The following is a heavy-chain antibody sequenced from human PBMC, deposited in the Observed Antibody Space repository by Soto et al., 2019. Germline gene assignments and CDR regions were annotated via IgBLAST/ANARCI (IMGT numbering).Heavy chain of an antibody. V-gene: IGHV3-66*01. D-gene: IGHD2-2*01. CDR1: GITVSSNF. Sequence: EVQLVESGGGVVQPGGSLRLSCAASGITVSSNFMSWVRHTTGKGLEWVSILDSGGNTYYADTVKGRFTISRDNSKNMVYLLMNSLRPDETAVYYCARDSDAPNRGDYWCQGNLVTVCS. J-gene: IGHJ4*02. CDR3: ARDSDAPNRGDY. CDR2: LDSGGNT.